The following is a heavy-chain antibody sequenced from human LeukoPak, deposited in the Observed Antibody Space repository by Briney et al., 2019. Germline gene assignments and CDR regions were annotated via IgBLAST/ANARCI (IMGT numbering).Heavy chain of an antibody. D-gene: IGHD4-11*01. V-gene: IGHV3-48*04. CDR1: GFTFSSYS. CDR2: ISSSSSTI. J-gene: IGHJ1*01. CDR3: ATYSTRNAREFQS. Sequence: PGGSLRLSCAASGFTFSSYSMNWVRQAPGKGLEWVSYISSSSSTIYYADSVKGRFTISRDNAKMSLYLQMNSLRVEDTAVYYCATYSTRNAREFQSWGQGTLVTVPS.